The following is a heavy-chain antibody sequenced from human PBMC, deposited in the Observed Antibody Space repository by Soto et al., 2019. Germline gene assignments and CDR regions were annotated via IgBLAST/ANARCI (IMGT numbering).Heavy chain of an antibody. CDR2: IYSSGST. Sequence: SETLSLSCTVSGGAISTYYWTWIRQPAGKGLGWIGRIYSSGSTKYNPSLQSRVTMSLXXXXXXFXLXLXXXTAAXTAVYYCARGQRFSDWFDPWGQGTLVTVS. CDR3: ARGQRFSDWFDP. CDR1: GGAISTYY. J-gene: IGHJ5*02. D-gene: IGHD3-3*01. V-gene: IGHV4-4*07.